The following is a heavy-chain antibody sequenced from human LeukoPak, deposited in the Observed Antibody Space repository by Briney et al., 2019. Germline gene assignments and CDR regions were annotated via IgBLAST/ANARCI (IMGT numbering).Heavy chain of an antibody. CDR3: ARAGHRGYSYGAYYYYMDV. D-gene: IGHD5-18*01. V-gene: IGHV1-2*02. J-gene: IGHJ6*03. Sequence: ASVKVSCKASGYTFTGYYTHWVRQAPGQGLEWMGWINPNSGGTNYAQKFQGRVTMTRDTSISTAYMELSRLRSDDTAVYYCARAGHRGYSYGAYYYYMDVWGKGTTVTISS. CDR2: INPNSGGT. CDR1: GYTFTGYY.